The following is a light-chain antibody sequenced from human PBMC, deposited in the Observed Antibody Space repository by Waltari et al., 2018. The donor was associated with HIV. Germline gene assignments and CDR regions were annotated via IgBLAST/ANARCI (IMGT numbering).Light chain of an antibody. Sequence: DIQMTQSPSTLSASVGDRVTITCRAGQTISNLLAWYQRKPGKAPKLLIYEASTLDSGVPLRFSGSGSGTEFTLTISGLQPDDFATYYCQQFLTYPTFGQGTKLEIK. J-gene: IGKJ2*01. CDR3: QQFLTYPT. CDR1: QTISNL. CDR2: EAS. V-gene: IGKV1-5*03.